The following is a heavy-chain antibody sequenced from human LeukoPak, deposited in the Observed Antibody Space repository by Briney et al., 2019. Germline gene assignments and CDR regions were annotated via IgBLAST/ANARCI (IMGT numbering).Heavy chain of an antibody. J-gene: IGHJ5*02. V-gene: IGHV3-23*01. Sequence: GGSLRLSCAASGFTFSSYAMSWVRQASGKGLEWVSAISGSGGSTYYADSVKGRFTISRDNSKNTLYLQMNSLRAEDTAVYYCAKPGSGYDLVGFDPWGQGTLVTVSS. CDR1: GFTFSSYA. CDR3: AKPGSGYDLVGFDP. D-gene: IGHD5-12*01. CDR2: ISGSGGST.